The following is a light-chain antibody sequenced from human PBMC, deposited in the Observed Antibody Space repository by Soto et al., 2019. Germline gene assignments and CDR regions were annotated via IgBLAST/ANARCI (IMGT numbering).Light chain of an antibody. CDR1: QDISTW. J-gene: IGKJ2*01. CDR3: QQANSFPYT. CDR2: SAS. Sequence: DIQMTQSPSFVSASVGDRVTITCRASQDISTWLARYQQKPGRAPNLLIYSASSLQSGVPSRFSGSGSGTDFTLTISSLQPEDFATYYCQQANSFPYTFGQGTKLEIK. V-gene: IGKV1-12*01.